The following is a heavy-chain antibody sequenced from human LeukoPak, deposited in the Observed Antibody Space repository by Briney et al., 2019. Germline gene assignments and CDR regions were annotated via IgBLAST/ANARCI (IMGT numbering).Heavy chain of an antibody. Sequence: GASAKVSCKASGGTFSSYAISWVRQAPGQGLEWMGGIIPIFGTASYAQKFQGRVTITADKSTSTAYMELSSLRSEDTAVYYCARRSGSYLATRFDPWGQGTLVTVSS. J-gene: IGHJ5*02. CDR3: ARRSGSYLATRFDP. CDR1: GGTFSSYA. V-gene: IGHV1-69*06. CDR2: IIPIFGTA. D-gene: IGHD3-10*01.